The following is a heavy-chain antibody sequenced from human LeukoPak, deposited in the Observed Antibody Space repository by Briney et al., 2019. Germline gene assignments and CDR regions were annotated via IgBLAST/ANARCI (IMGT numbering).Heavy chain of an antibody. Sequence: GGPLRLSCAASGFTFSSYWMHWVRQAPGKGLVWVSRINSDGSSTSYADSVKGRFTISRDNAKNTLYLQMNSLRAEDTAVYYCARATDYYSNWFDPWGQGTLVTVSS. CDR2: INSDGSST. CDR3: ARATDYYSNWFDP. CDR1: GFTFSSYW. V-gene: IGHV3-74*01. J-gene: IGHJ5*02. D-gene: IGHD3-22*01.